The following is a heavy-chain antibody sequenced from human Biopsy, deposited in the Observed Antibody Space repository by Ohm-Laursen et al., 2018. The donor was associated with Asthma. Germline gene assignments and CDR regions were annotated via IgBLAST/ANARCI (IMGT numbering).Heavy chain of an antibody. V-gene: IGHV3-30*04. CDR3: ARGGLHYYEYYGMDV. CDR1: GFTFDNYT. CDR2: ISYDGRNT. D-gene: IGHD2-21*02. Sequence: SLRLSCAASGFTFDNYTMHWVRKAPGQGLEWVTIISYDGRNTYYADSVEGRFNIFRDNFKNTLFLQMSSLRPEDTAVYYCARGGLHYYEYYGMDVWGQGTTVTVSS. J-gene: IGHJ6*02.